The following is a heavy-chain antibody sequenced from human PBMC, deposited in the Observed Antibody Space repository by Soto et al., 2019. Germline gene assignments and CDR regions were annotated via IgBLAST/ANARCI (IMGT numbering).Heavy chain of an antibody. V-gene: IGHV3-74*01. CDR2: IYNDGTYA. CDR3: TRGPRATSAGTSAH. Sequence: LRLSCSGSGFTFNMCWMHWVLQFPGKGPVWVARIYNDGTYADYADSVKGRFTISRDNAKETLYLQMNDLRADDSALYHCTRGPRATSAGTSAHWGQGTLVTVSS. J-gene: IGHJ4*02. CDR1: GFTFNMCW. D-gene: IGHD6-13*01.